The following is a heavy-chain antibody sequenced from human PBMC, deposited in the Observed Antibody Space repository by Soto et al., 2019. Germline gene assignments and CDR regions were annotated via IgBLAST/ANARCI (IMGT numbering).Heavy chain of an antibody. V-gene: IGHV4-59*01. Sequence: SETLSLTCTVSGGSISSYYWSWIRQPPGKGREWIGYISYSGSTKYNPSLKSRVTISADTSKSQVSLKLSSVTGADTAVYYCARDLGDSGSYPDRDPYYYYYGMDVWGQGTTVTVSS. CDR1: GGSISSYY. CDR3: ARDLGDSGSYPDRDPYYYYYGMDV. D-gene: IGHD3-10*01. J-gene: IGHJ6*02. CDR2: ISYSGST.